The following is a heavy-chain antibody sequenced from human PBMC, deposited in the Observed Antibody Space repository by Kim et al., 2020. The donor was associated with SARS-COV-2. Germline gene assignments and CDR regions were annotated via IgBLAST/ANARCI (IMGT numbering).Heavy chain of an antibody. CDR1: GFTFSDYY. D-gene: IGHD6-13*01. Sequence: GGSLRLSCAASGFTFSDYYMSWIRQAPGKGLEWVSYISSSGSTIYYADSVKGRFTISRDNAKNSLYLQMNSLSAEDTAVYYCARGGSSWQTYYYYYGMDVWGQGTTVTVSS. V-gene: IGHV3-11*01. CDR3: ARGGSSWQTYYYYYGMDV. CDR2: ISSSGSTI. J-gene: IGHJ6*02.